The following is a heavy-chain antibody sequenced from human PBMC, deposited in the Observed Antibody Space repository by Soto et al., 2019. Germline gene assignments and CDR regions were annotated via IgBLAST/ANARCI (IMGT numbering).Heavy chain of an antibody. V-gene: IGHV3-23*01. Sequence: EVQLLESGGGLVQPGGSLRLSCAASGFTFSSYAMSWVRQAPGKGLEWVSGISGSGGSTYYADSGKGRFTISRDNSKNTLYLQMNCLRAEDTAVDYCASRWGTIVGATYYDYWGQGTLVTVSS. D-gene: IGHD1-26*01. CDR1: GFTFSSYA. CDR3: ASRWGTIVGATYYDY. J-gene: IGHJ4*02. CDR2: ISGSGGST.